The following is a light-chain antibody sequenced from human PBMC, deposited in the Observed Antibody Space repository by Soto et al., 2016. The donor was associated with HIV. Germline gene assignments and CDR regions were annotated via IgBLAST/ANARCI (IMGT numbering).Light chain of an antibody. V-gene: IGKV1-8*01. J-gene: IGKJ4*02. CDR1: QGISSY. CDR2: AAS. Sequence: AIRMTQSPSSFSASTGDRVTITCRASQGISSYLAWYQQKPGKAPKLLIYAASTLQSGVPSRFSGSGSGTDFTLTISSLQPEDYATYFCQQAANFPXTFGGGTKVEIK. CDR3: QQAANFPXT.